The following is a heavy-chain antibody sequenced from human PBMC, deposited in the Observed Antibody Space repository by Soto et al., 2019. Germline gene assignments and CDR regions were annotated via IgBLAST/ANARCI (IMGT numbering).Heavy chain of an antibody. CDR3: AGAAIYYYDSSGSFDY. V-gene: IGHV1-69*13. CDR1: GGTFSSYA. J-gene: IGHJ4*02. CDR2: IIPIFGTA. Sequence: ASVKVSCKASGGTFSSYAISWVRQAPGQGLEWMGGIIPIFGTANYAQKFQGRVTITADESTSTAYMELSSLRSEDTAVYYCAGAAIYYYDSSGSFDYWGQGTLVTVSS. D-gene: IGHD3-22*01.